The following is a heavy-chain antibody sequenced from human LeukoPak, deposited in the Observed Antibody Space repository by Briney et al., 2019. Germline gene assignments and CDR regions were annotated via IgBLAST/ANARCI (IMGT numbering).Heavy chain of an antibody. Sequence: PSETLSLTCTVSGGSISSSSYYWGWIRQPPGKGLEWIGSIYYSGSTYYNPSLKGRVTISVDTSKNQFSLKLSSVTAADTAVYYCARHVAFGEPADWFDPWGQGTLVTVSS. D-gene: IGHD3-10*01. CDR3: ARHVAFGEPADWFDP. CDR1: GGSISSSSYY. CDR2: IYYSGST. V-gene: IGHV4-39*01. J-gene: IGHJ5*02.